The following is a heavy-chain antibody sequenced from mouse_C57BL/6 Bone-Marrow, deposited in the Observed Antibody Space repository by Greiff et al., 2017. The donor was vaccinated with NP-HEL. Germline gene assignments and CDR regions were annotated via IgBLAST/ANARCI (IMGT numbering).Heavy chain of an antibody. V-gene: IGHV1-81*01. Sequence: QVQLQQSGAELARPGASVKLSCKASGYTFTSYGISWVKQRTGQGLEWIGEIYPRSGNTYYNEKFKGKATLTADKSSSTAYMELRSLTSEDSEVYFCARDDGYFYYAMDYWGQGTSVTVSS. CDR3: ARDDGYFYYAMDY. CDR1: GYTFTSYG. J-gene: IGHJ4*01. CDR2: IYPRSGNT. D-gene: IGHD2-3*01.